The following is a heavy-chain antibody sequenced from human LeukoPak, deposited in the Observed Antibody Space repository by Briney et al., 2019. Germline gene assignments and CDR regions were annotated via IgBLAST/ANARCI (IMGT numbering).Heavy chain of an antibody. CDR1: GFTLRRYD. V-gene: IGHV3-23*01. J-gene: IGHJ4*02. CDR3: AKVGQNYDILTYYFDY. CDR2: ISGSGGTT. Sequence: GGSLRLSRAVSGFTLRRYDMSWVRQAPGKGLEWVSGISGSGGTTYYGDSVKGRFIISRDTSKNALYLQMNSLRAEDTAVYYCAKVGQNYDILTYYFDYWGQGTLATVSS. D-gene: IGHD3-9*01.